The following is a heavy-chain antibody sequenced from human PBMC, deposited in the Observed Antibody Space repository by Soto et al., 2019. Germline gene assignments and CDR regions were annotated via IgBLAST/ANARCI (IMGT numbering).Heavy chain of an antibody. CDR1: GGTFSSYT. Sequence: QVQLVQSGAEVKKPGSSVKVSCKASGGTFSSYTISWVRQAPGQGLEWMGRIIPILGIANYAQKFQGRVTITADKSTSTDYMELNSLRTEDTPVYYCASIRNGYNEREYYYYYGRDDWGQGTTVTGSS. D-gene: IGHD5-12*01. CDR2: IIPILGIA. V-gene: IGHV1-69*02. J-gene: IGHJ6*01. CDR3: ASIRNGYNEREYYYYYGRDD.